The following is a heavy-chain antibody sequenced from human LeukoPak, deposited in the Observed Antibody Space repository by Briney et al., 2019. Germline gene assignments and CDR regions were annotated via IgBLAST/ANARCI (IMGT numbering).Heavy chain of an antibody. CDR3: AKDRGFGVFFQYYFDY. CDR2: ISYDGSNK. V-gene: IGHV3-30*18. D-gene: IGHD3-10*01. J-gene: IGHJ4*02. CDR1: GLPFNNYS. Sequence: PGGSLRLSCAASGLPFNNYSMNWVRQAPGKGLEWVAVISYDGSNKYYADSVKGRFTISRDNSKNTLYLQMNSLRVEDTAVYYCAKDRGFGVFFQYYFDYYGQGTLVTVSS.